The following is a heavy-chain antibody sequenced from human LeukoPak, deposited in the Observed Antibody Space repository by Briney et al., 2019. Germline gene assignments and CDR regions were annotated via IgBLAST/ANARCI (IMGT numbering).Heavy chain of an antibody. Sequence: GGSLRLSCAASGFSFSSYNMHWVRQATGRVLEYVSAIGTVGDTYYPDSVKGRFTISRNNAKNSLYLQMDSVRAEDTGVYFCATAPRTGYYDYWGQGTLVTVSS. D-gene: IGHD3/OR15-3a*01. CDR1: GFSFSSYN. J-gene: IGHJ4*02. CDR3: ATAPRTGYYDY. V-gene: IGHV3-13*01. CDR2: IGTVGDT.